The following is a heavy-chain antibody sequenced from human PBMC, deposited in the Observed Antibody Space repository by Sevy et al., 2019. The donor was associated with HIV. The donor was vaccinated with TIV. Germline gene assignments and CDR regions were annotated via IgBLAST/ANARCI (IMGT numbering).Heavy chain of an antibody. D-gene: IGHD6-19*01. CDR1: GFNISSNY. V-gene: IGHV3-53*01. CDR3: ARGEQWLSFNY. CDR2: IYGNNST. J-gene: IGHJ4*02. Sequence: GGSLRLSCAASGFNISSNYLSWVRQAPGKGLEGVSVIYGNNSTYYADFVKGRFTISRDNSKNTLYLQMNSLRVEDTAIYYCARGEQWLSFNYWGQGTLVTVSS.